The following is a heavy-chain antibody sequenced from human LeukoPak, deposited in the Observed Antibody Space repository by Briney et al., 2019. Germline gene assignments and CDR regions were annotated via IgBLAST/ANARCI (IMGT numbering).Heavy chain of an antibody. CDR3: ARGEYYYGSGSYYKGSFDY. Sequence: SETLSLTCTVSGGSISSYYWSWIRQPAGKGLEWIGRIYTSGSTNYNPSLKSRVTISVDTSKNQFSLKLSSVTAADTAVYYCARGEYYYGSGSYYKGSFDYWGQGTLVTVSS. V-gene: IGHV4-4*07. J-gene: IGHJ4*02. CDR2: IYTSGST. CDR1: GGSISSYY. D-gene: IGHD3-10*01.